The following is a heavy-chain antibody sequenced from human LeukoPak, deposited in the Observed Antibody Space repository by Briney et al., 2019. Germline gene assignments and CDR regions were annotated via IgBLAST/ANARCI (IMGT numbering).Heavy chain of an antibody. D-gene: IGHD6-13*01. Sequence: SETLSLTCSVSGGDISTYHWSWIRQSPGEAFEYIGNVYYSGSTNYNPSLRSRVTISVDVSKNQFSLNVRSVTAADTAVYCARGSGSCGFFDVWGQGTLVTVSA. CDR2: VYYSGST. CDR1: GGDISTYH. V-gene: IGHV4-59*13. J-gene: IGHJ4*02. CDR3: ARGSGSCGFFDV.